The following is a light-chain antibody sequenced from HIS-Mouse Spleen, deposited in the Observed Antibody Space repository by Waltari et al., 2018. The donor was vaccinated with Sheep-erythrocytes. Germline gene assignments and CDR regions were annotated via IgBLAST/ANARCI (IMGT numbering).Light chain of an antibody. CDR3: AAWDDSLNGWV. CDR2: SND. V-gene: IGLV1-44*01. CDR1: SSNHGSNT. J-gene: IGLJ3*02. Sequence: QSVLTQPPSASGTPGQRVTLSCSGRSSNHGSNTVNWDQQLPGTAPKLLIYSNDQRPSGVPDRFSGSKSGTSASLAISGLQSEDEADYYCAAWDDSLNGWVFGGGTKLTVL.